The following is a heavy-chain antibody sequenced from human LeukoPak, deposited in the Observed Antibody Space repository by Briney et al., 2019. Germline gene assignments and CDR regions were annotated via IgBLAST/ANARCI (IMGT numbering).Heavy chain of an antibody. Sequence: GGTLRLSCAASGFTFSSYGMSWVRQAPGKGLEWVSAISGSGGSTYYADSVKGRFTISRDNSKNTLYLQMNSLRAEDTAVYYCAKEEGQLVHFDYWGQGTLVTVSS. D-gene: IGHD6-13*01. J-gene: IGHJ4*02. V-gene: IGHV3-23*01. CDR2: ISGSGGST. CDR3: AKEEGQLVHFDY. CDR1: GFTFSSYG.